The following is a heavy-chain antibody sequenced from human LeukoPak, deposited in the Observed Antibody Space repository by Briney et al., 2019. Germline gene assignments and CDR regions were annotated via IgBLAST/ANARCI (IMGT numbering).Heavy chain of an antibody. V-gene: IGHV3-30*01. D-gene: IGHD6-13*01. CDR3: ARGSIAAAGTEYYFDY. CDR1: GFTFSSYA. J-gene: IGHJ4*02. Sequence: PGRALRLSRAAPGFTFSSYAMHWGRQAPGKGLEWGAVISYDGSNKYYADSVKGRFTISRDNSKNTLYLQMNSLRAEDTAVYYCARGSIAAAGTEYYFDYWGQGTLVTVSS. CDR2: ISYDGSNK.